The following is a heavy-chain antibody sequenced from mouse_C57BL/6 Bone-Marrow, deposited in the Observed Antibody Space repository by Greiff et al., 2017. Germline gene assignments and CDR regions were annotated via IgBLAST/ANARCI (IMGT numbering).Heavy chain of an antibody. D-gene: IGHD1-1*02. CDR2: ISGGGGNT. V-gene: IGHV5-9*01. Sequence: EVQRVESGGGLVKPGGSLKLSCAASGFTFSSYTMSWVRQTPEKRLEWVATISGGGGNTYYPDSVKGRFTISRDNAKNTLYLQMSSLRSEDTALYYCARHGCYSDWFFDVWGTGTAVTVSS. CDR3: ARHGCYSDWFFDV. CDR1: GFTFSSYT. J-gene: IGHJ1*03.